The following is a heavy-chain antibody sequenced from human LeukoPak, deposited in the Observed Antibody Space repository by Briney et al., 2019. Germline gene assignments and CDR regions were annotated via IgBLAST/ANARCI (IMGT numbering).Heavy chain of an antibody. CDR2: IIPIFGTA. CDR3: ARKYSSSEGWFNP. D-gene: IGHD6-6*01. Sequence: GWIIPIFGTANYAQKFQGRVTITTDESTSTAHMELSSLRSEDTAVYYCARKYSSSEGWFNPWGQGTLVTVSS. V-gene: IGHV1-69*05. J-gene: IGHJ5*02.